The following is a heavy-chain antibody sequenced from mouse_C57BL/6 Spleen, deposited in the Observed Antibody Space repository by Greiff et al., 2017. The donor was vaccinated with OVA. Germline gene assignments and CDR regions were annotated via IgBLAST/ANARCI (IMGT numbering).Heavy chain of an antibody. CDR1: GYTFTSYW. V-gene: IGHV1-69*01. CDR3: ATSASVYGSFAY. D-gene: IGHD1-1*01. Sequence: QVQLKQPGAELVMPGASVKLSCKASGYTFTSYWMHWVKQRPGQGLEWIGEIDPSDSYTNYNQKFKGKSTLTVDKSSSTAYMQLSSLTSEDSAVYYCATSASVYGSFAYWGQGTLVTVSA. J-gene: IGHJ3*01. CDR2: IDPSDSYT.